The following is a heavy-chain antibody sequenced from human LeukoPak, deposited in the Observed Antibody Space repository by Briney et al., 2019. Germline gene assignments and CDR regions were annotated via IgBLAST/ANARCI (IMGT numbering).Heavy chain of an antibody. V-gene: IGHV1-69*05. CDR2: IIPIFGTA. CDR3: ARETYYYDSSGYTDAFDI. Sequence: SVKVSCEASGGTFSSYAISWVRQAPGQGLEWMGGIIPIFGTANYAQKFQGRVTNTTDESTSTAYMELSSLRSEDTAVYYCARETYYYDSSGYTDAFDIWGQGTMVTVSS. CDR1: GGTFSSYA. D-gene: IGHD3-22*01. J-gene: IGHJ3*02.